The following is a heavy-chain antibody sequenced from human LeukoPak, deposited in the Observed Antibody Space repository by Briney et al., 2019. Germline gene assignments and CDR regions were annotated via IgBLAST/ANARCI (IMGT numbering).Heavy chain of an antibody. J-gene: IGHJ5*02. D-gene: IGHD2-21*02. CDR2: TYYKSKWYN. CDR1: GDSVSSNSAA. CDR3: ARHGRRGDCYSFWFDP. Sequence: SQTLSLTCAISGDSVSSNSAAWNWIRQSPSRGLEWLGRTYYKSKWYNNYAVSVKSRISINPDTSKNQFSLQLNSVTPEDTAVYYCARHGRRGDCYSFWFDPWGQGTLVTVSS. V-gene: IGHV6-1*01.